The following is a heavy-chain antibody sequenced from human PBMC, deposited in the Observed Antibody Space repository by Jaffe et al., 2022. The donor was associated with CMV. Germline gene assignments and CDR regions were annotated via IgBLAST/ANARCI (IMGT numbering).Heavy chain of an antibody. CDR2: IKQEGSEK. Sequence: EVQLVESGGGLVQPGGSLRLSCAASAFTFSHYWMGWVRQAPGKGLEWVAHIKQEGSEKYYVDSVKGRFTISRDNANKSLYMQMSSLRVEDTGVYHCTRVRCTSTSCYGFLYFDYWGQGALVTVSS. V-gene: IGHV3-7*01. J-gene: IGHJ4*02. D-gene: IGHD2-2*01. CDR3: TRVRCTSTSCYGFLYFDY. CDR1: AFTFSHYW.